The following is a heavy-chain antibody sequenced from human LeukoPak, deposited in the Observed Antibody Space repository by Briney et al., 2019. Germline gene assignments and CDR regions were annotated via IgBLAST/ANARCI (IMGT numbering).Heavy chain of an antibody. J-gene: IGHJ5*02. D-gene: IGHD6-19*01. CDR3: ARAPKYSSRAWFDP. CDR1: GFTFSDYY. V-gene: IGHV3-11*01. Sequence: GGSLRLSCAASGFTFSDYYMSWIRQAPGKGLEWISYISSSGATIYSADSVKGRFTISRDNTKNSLYLQMNTLRADDTAVYYCARAPKYSSRAWFDPWGQGTLVIVSS. CDR2: ISSSGATI.